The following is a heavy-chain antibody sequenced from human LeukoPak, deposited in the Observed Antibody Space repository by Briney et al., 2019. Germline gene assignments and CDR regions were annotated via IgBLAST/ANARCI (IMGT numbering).Heavy chain of an antibody. CDR3: ARSPPLLEGYCSSTSCRPNKNWFDP. Sequence: PSQTLSLTCTVSGGSISSGGYYWSWIRQHPGKGLEWIGYIYYSGSTYYNPSLKSRVTISVDTSKNQFSLKLSSVTAADTAVYYYARSPPLLEGYCSSTSCRPNKNWFDPWGQGTLVTVSS. D-gene: IGHD2-2*01. V-gene: IGHV4-31*03. CDR2: IYYSGST. CDR1: GGSISSGGYY. J-gene: IGHJ5*02.